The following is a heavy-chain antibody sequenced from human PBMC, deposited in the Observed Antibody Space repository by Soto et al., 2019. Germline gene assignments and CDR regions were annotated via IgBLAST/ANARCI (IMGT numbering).Heavy chain of an antibody. D-gene: IGHD5-12*01. V-gene: IGHV1-69*13. CDR3: ESEGSGYNF. CDR2: IVPVFGRP. Sequence: SVKVSCKASGVSFSNFGISWVRQAPGQGLEWMGGIVPVFGRPNYAQRFRGRLTITADESTSTGYMELISLRSDDTAVYYCESEGSGYNFWGQGTQVTVS. CDR1: GVSFSNFG. J-gene: IGHJ4*02.